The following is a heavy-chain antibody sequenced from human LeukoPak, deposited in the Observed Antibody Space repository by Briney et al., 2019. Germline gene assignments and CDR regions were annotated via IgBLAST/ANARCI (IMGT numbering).Heavy chain of an antibody. CDR3: ASHVGTVGALWFGEL. D-gene: IGHD3-10*01. CDR2: IRNDGGYT. V-gene: IGHV3-30*02. CDR1: GFTLSNYG. Sequence: PGGSLTLSCAASGFTLSNYGLHWVRQAPGKGLECVSFIRNDGGYTFYAGSVRGRFTISRDNAKNSLYLQMNSLRAEDTAVYYCASHVGTVGALWFGELGAQGTLVTVSS. J-gene: IGHJ4*02.